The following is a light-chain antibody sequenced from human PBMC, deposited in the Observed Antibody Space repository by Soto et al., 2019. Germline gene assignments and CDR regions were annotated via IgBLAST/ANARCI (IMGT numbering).Light chain of an antibody. CDR2: EGD. Sequence: QSALTQPASVSGSPGQSITISCTGTSSDVGNYNLVSWYQQYPGKAPKLMIYEGDKRPSGVSHRFFGSKSGNTASLTISGLQADDEADYYCCSFALRSTLIFGGGTKLTVL. V-gene: IGLV2-23*01. J-gene: IGLJ2*01. CDR3: CSFALRSTLI. CDR1: SSDVGNYNL.